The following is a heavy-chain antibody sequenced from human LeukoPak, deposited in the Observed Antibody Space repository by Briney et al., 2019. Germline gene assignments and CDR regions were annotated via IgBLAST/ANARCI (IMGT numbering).Heavy chain of an antibody. CDR1: GFTFSSYS. J-gene: IGHJ6*02. Sequence: GGSLRLSCAASGFTFSSYSVNWVRQAPGKGPEWVSSFSSSSSYIYYADSVKGRFTISRDNAKNSLYLQMNSLRAEDTAVYYCARQDGHYYYYGMDVWGQGTTVTVSS. D-gene: IGHD2-15*01. V-gene: IGHV3-21*01. CDR2: FSSSSSYI. CDR3: ARQDGHYYYYGMDV.